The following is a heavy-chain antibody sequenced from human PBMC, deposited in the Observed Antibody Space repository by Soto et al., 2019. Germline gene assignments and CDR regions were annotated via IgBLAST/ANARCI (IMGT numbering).Heavy chain of an antibody. J-gene: IGHJ4*02. CDR2: IHSGDSNA. D-gene: IGHD2-2*01. V-gene: IGHV5-51*01. Sequence: GESLKISCKGSGYSFSTYSIGWVRQMPGKGLEWMGNIHSGDSNARYSPFFQGQVTISVDRSISTAYLQWSSLKASDTALYCCATWRSSHWFDYWGQGTLVTVSS. CDR1: GYSFSTYS. CDR3: ATWRSSHWFDY.